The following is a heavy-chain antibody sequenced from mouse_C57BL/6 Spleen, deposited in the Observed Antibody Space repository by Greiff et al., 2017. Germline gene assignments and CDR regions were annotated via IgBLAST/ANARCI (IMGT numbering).Heavy chain of an antibody. Sequence: VQLQQSGPELVKPGASVKISCKASGYAFSSSWMNWVKQRPGKGLEWIGRIYPGDGDTNYNGKFKGKATLTADKSSSTAYMQRSSLTSEDSAVYFCATPYDGYPPWFAYWGQGTLVTVSA. CDR2: IYPGDGDT. CDR3: ATPYDGYPPWFAY. V-gene: IGHV1-82*01. CDR1: GYAFSSSW. D-gene: IGHD2-3*01. J-gene: IGHJ3*01.